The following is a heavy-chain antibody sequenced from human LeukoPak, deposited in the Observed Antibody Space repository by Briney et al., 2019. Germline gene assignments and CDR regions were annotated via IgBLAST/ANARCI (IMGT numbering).Heavy chain of an antibody. CDR1: GFPFSSYG. V-gene: IGHV3-33*01. J-gene: IGHJ6*02. CDR2: MWNDGSKQ. D-gene: IGHD6-19*01. Sequence: PGGSLRLSCVASGFPFSSYGMHWVRQAPGKGLEWVAVMWNDGSKQYYADSVKGRFTISRDNAKNSLYLQMNSLRAEDTAVYYCARDEYSSGSSYGMDVWGQGTTVTVSS. CDR3: ARDEYSSGSSYGMDV.